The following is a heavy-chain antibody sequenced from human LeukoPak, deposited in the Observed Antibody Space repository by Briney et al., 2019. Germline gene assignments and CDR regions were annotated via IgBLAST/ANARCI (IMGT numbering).Heavy chain of an antibody. CDR1: GYSFTSYW. J-gene: IGHJ4*02. D-gene: IGHD3-3*01. Sequence: GESLEISCKGSGYSFTSYWIGWVRQMPGKGLEWMGIIYPGDSDTRYSPSFQGQVTISADKSISTAYLQWSSLKASDTAMYYCARGPKYDFWSGYLYYFDYWGQGTLVTVSS. CDR2: IYPGDSDT. CDR3: ARGPKYDFWSGYLYYFDY. V-gene: IGHV5-51*01.